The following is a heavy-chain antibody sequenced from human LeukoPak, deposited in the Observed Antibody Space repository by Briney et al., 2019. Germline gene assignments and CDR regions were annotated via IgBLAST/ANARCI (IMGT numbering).Heavy chain of an antibody. V-gene: IGHV3-30*04. CDR1: GFTFSSYA. D-gene: IGHD4-17*01. CDR2: ISYDGSNK. J-gene: IGHJ4*02. Sequence: PGGSLRLSCAASGFTFSSYAMHWVRQAPGKGLEWVAVISYDGSNKYYEDPVKGRFTISRDNSKNTLYVQMNSLRAEDTAVDYCARGSKPYGEYIRSRIHYFDYWGQGTLVTVSS. CDR3: ARGSKPYGEYIRSRIHYFDY.